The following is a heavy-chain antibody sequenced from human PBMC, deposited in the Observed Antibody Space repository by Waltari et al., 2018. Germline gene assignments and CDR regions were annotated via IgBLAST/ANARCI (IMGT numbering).Heavy chain of an antibody. D-gene: IGHD2-15*01. CDR2: IYTSGST. J-gene: IGHJ4*02. V-gene: IGHV4-61*09. Sequence: QVQLQESGPGLVKPSQTLSLTCTVSGGSISSGSYYWSWIRQPAGKGLEWIGYIYTSGSTNYNPSLKSRVTISVDTSKNQCSLKLSSVTAADTAVYYCARDLVDSRYYFDYWGQGTLVTVSS. CDR1: GGSISSGSYY. CDR3: ARDLVDSRYYFDY.